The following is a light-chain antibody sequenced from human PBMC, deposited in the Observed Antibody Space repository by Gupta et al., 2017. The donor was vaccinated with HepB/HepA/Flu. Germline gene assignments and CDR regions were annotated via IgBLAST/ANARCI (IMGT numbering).Light chain of an antibody. J-gene: IGLJ2*01. CDR3: SSRDRSGDHVV. Sequence: SSELTQDPAVSVALGQTVRISCQGERLRTYIAHWYQQRPGRAPVLVMFNHDNRPSGIPDRFSGSSSGSTASLTITGAQAEDEADYFCSSRDRSGDHVVFGGGTRLTVL. CDR1: RLRTYI. CDR2: NHD. V-gene: IGLV3-19*01.